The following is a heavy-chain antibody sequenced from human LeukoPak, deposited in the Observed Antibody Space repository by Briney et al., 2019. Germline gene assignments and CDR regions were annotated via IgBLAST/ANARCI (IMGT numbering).Heavy chain of an antibody. CDR3: ARLSSSWNRWFDP. V-gene: IGHV3-21*01. J-gene: IGHJ5*02. CDR1: GFTFSSYS. CDR2: ISSSSSYI. D-gene: IGHD6-13*01. Sequence: GGSLRLSCAASGFTFSSYSMNWVRQAPGKGLEWVSSISSSSSYIYYADSVKGRVTISRDNAKNSLYLQMNSLRAEDTAVYYCARLSSSWNRWFDPWGQGTLVTVSS.